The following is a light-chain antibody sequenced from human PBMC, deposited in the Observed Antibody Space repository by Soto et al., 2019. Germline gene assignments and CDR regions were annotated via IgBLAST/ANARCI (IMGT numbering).Light chain of an antibody. CDR3: SSYTSSSTVV. Sequence: QSALTQPASVSGSPGQWITISCTGTSSDVGGYNYVSWYQQHPGKAPKLMIYDVSNRPSGVSNRFSGSKSGNTASLTISGRQAEDEADYYCSSYTSSSTVVFGGGTKLTVL. V-gene: IGLV2-14*01. CDR1: SSDVGGYNY. CDR2: DVS. J-gene: IGLJ2*01.